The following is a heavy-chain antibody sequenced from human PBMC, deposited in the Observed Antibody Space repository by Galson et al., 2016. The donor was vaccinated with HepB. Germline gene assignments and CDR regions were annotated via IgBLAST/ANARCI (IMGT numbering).Heavy chain of an antibody. D-gene: IGHD3-22*01. J-gene: IGHJ4*02. V-gene: IGHV3-23*01. CDR3: AKDFGSTGYYLVFES. Sequence: SLRLSCAASGFTFSLNALTWVRQAPGKGLEWVSAISSRGITTFYSDSVKGRFTVSRDNSKNTLFLQMDSLRAEDTAIYYCAKDFGSTGYYLVFESWGQGTLVAVSS. CDR2: ISSRGITT. CDR1: GFTFSLNA.